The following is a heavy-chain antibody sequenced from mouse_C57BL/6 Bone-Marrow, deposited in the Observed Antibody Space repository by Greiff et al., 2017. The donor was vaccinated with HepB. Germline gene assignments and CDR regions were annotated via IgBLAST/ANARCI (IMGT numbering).Heavy chain of an antibody. D-gene: IGHD1-1*02. CDR1: GFTFSDYY. CDR3: ARHGGSYGFAY. Sequence: EVKVVESGGGLVQPGGSLKLSCAASGFTFSDYYMYWVRQTPEKRLEWVAYISNGGGSTYYPDTVKGRFTISRDNAKNTLYLQMSRLKSEDTAMYYCARHGGSYGFAYWGQGTLVTVSA. CDR2: ISNGGGST. J-gene: IGHJ3*01. V-gene: IGHV5-12*01.